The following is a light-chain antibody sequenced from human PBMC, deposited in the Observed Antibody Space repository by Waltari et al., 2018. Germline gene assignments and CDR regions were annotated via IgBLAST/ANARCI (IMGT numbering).Light chain of an antibody. V-gene: IGLV2-14*03. CDR1: SSDIGDFNY. Sequence: SALTQPASVSGSPGQSITISCTGTSSDIGDFNYISWYQQHPGEGPKLIIYGVTKLPSGVSNRFSGSKSGNTASLTISGLQADDEAEYFCSSYTDTNTLHVVFGGGTKLSVL. CDR3: SSYTDTNTLHVV. CDR2: GVT. J-gene: IGLJ2*01.